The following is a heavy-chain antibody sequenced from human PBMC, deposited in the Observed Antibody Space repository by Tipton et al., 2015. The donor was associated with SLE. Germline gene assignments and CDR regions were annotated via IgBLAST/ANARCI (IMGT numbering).Heavy chain of an antibody. J-gene: IGHJ5*02. CDR3: ARDLLPALTIFGVVKWFDP. Sequence: TLSLTCTVSGGSISSYYWSWIRQPPGKGLEWIGYIYYSGSTNYNPSLKSRVTISVDTSKNQFSLKLSSVTAADTAVYYCARDLLPALTIFGVVKWFDPWGQGTLVTVSS. V-gene: IGHV4-59*01. CDR1: GGSISSYY. D-gene: IGHD3-3*01. CDR2: IYYSGST.